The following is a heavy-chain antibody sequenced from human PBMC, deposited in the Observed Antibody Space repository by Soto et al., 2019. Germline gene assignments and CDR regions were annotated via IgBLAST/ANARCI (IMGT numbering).Heavy chain of an antibody. CDR3: ARDLWCCGRTCYSYEPVGNWFDP. V-gene: IGHV1-24*01. Sequence: ASVKVSCKVSGYTLTELSMHWVRQAPGKGLEWMGGFDPEDGETIYAQKLQGRVTMTEDTSTDTAYMEMMSLTSDDTSEYYCARDLWCCGRTCYSYEPVGNWFDPWGQGTPVTVSS. CDR1: GYTLTELS. CDR2: FDPEDGET. D-gene: IGHD2-21*02. J-gene: IGHJ5*02.